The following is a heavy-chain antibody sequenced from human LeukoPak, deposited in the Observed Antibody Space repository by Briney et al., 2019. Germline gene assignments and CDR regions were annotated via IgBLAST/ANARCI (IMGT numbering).Heavy chain of an antibody. J-gene: IGHJ4*02. Sequence: PSETLSLTCTVSGGSFSSYNYYWGWIRQPPGKGLEWIGSIYYSGSTHFNPSLNSRAIVSADPSKNQFSLKLSSVTAADTAVYYCARTSGPRAYGSGTYYKGPFDNWGQGALVTVSS. D-gene: IGHD3-10*01. CDR1: GGSFSSYNYY. CDR3: ARTSGPRAYGSGTYYKGPFDN. CDR2: IYYSGST. V-gene: IGHV4-39*01.